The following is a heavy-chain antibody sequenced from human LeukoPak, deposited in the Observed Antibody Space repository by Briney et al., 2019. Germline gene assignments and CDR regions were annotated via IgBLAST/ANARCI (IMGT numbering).Heavy chain of an antibody. CDR1: GFTFSSYS. CDR3: ARLIEGFGELFDYYYYMDV. V-gene: IGHV3-48*01. CDR2: ISSSSSTI. J-gene: IGHJ6*03. D-gene: IGHD3-10*01. Sequence: GGSLRLSCAASGFTFSSYSMNWVRQAPGKGLEWVSYISSSSSTIYYADSVKGRFTISRDNAKNSLYLQMNSLRAEDTAVYYCARLIEGFGELFDYYYYMDVWGKGTTVTVSS.